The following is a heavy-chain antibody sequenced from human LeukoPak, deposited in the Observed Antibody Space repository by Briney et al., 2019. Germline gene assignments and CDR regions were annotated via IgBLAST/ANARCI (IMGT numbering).Heavy chain of an antibody. D-gene: IGHD3-22*01. CDR1: GGSFSGYY. J-gene: IGHJ4*02. CDR2: INHSGST. CDR3: ARARSGSNGYFDY. Sequence: SETLSLTCAVYGGSFSGYYWSWIRQPPGKGLEGIGEINHSGSTNYNPSLKSRVTISVDTSKNQFSLKLSSVTAADTAVYYCARARSGSNGYFDYWGQGTLVTVSS. V-gene: IGHV4-34*01.